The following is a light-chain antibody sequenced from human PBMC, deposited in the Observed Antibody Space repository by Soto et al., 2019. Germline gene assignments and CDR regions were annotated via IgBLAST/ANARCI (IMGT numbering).Light chain of an antibody. CDR1: QTASNY. CDR3: QPTYTTPRT. CDR2: ATS. J-gene: IGKJ1*01. Sequence: DTQMTQSPSYLSASVGDRISITCRASQTASNYVNWYQQKPGKAPTLLISATSTLQRGVPSRFRGIGSWTDFTLTITSLQPEDFATYYCQPTYTTPRTFRQGTKVAIK. V-gene: IGKV1-39*01.